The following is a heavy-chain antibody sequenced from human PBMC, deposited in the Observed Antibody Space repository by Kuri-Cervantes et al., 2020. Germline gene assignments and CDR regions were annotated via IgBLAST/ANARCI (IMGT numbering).Heavy chain of an antibody. CDR1: GGSISSGGYY. J-gene: IGHJ5*02. Sequence: SCTVSGGSISSGGYYWSWIRQHPGKGLEWIGYIYYSGSTYYNPSLKSRVTISVDTSKNQFSLKLSSVTAADTAVYYCGCMVRGVETRGWFDPWGQGTLVTVSS. CDR2: IYYSGST. V-gene: IGHV4-31*02. D-gene: IGHD3-10*01. CDR3: GCMVRGVETRGWFDP.